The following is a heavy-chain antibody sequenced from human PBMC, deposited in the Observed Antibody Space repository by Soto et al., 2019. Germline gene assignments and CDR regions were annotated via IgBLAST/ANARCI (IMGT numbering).Heavy chain of an antibody. J-gene: IGHJ4*02. V-gene: IGHV4-39*01. CDR3: ARHLGGPWVEYYFDY. Sequence: SETLSLTCTVSGGSISSSSYYWGWIRQPPGKGLEWIGSIYYSGSTYYNPSLKSRVTISVDTSKNQFSLKLSSVTAADTAVYYCARHLGGPWVEYYFDYWGQGTLVTVSS. CDR1: GGSISSSSYY. D-gene: IGHD3-16*01. CDR2: IYYSGST.